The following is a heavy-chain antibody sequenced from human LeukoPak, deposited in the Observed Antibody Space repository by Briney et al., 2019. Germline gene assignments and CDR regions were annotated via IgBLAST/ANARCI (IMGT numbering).Heavy chain of an antibody. J-gene: IGHJ5*02. D-gene: IGHD3-3*01. CDR2: IYTSGST. Sequence: SETLSLTCTVSGGSISSGSYYWSWIRQPAGKGLEWIGRIYTSGSTNYNPSLKSRVTISLDTSNNQFSLKLSSVTAADTAVYYCARHSPKIFGVVKGWFDPWGQGTLVTVSS. V-gene: IGHV4-61*02. CDR3: ARHSPKIFGVVKGWFDP. CDR1: GGSISSGSYY.